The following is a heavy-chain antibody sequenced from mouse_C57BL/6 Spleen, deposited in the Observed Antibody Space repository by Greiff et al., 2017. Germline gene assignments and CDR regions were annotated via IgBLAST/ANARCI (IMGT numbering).Heavy chain of an antibody. CDR1: GFTFSDYG. D-gene: IGHD1-1*01. Sequence: EVQRVESGGGLVKPGGSLKLSCAASGFTFSDYGMHWVRQAPEKGLEWVAYISSGSSTIYYAATVKGRFLISRDNAKNNLCRLRIRLRSEDAATYYCARKGYGSSYWYLDVWGTGTTVTVSS. CDR3: ARKGYGSSYWYLDV. J-gene: IGHJ1*03. CDR2: ISSGSSTI. V-gene: IGHV5-17*01.